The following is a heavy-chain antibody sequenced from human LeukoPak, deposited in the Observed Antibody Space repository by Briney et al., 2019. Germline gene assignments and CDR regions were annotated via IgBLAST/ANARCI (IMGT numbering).Heavy chain of an antibody. CDR1: GFTFSNYW. V-gene: IGHV3-74*01. J-gene: IGHJ4*02. CDR2: INDDGSAT. Sequence: GGSLRLSFAASGFTFSNYWMHWVGPVPGKGLVWVSRINDDGSATFYADSVKGRFTISRGNAKNTLFLQINSLRAEDTAVYYCAREILAPGKTHDYWGQGTLVTVSS. CDR3: AREILAPGKTHDY.